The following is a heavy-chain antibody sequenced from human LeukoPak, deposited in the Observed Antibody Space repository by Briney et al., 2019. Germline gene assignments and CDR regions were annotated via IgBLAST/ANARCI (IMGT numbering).Heavy chain of an antibody. CDR2: ISVYNGNT. Sequence: ASVKVSCKASGYSFTSFGITWVRQAPGLGLEWMGWISVYNGNTNYAQKFQDRFTMTTDTSTSTAFMELRSLGSDDTAIYYCASHQPGVRGWFDPWGQGTLVTVSS. V-gene: IGHV1-18*01. D-gene: IGHD1-14*01. CDR3: ASHQPGVRGWFDP. CDR1: GYSFTSFG. J-gene: IGHJ5*02.